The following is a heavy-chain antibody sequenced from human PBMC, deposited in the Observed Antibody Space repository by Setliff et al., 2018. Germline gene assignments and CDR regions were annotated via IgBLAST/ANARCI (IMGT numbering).Heavy chain of an antibody. D-gene: IGHD1-1*01. J-gene: IGHJ3*02. CDR2: ISHGVST. CDR3: RQAVVGRDVFDI. V-gene: IGHV4-30-4*03. CDR1: GASVTSFDYY. Sequence: SETLSLTCTVSGASVTSFDYYWSWIRQPPGKGLEYIVHISHGVSTSYSPSLKSRLSISVDTSKKQFSLTLRYVTAADTALYYCRQAVVGRDVFDIWGQGTVVTVSS.